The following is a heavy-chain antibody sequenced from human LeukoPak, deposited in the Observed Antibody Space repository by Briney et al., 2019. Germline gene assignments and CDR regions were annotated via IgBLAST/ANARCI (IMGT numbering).Heavy chain of an antibody. J-gene: IGHJ6*02. CDR3: AKEEYSSGWYGGYYYYGMDV. V-gene: IGHV3-23*01. D-gene: IGHD6-19*01. CDR1: GFTFSSYA. CDR2: ISGSGGST. Sequence: GGSPRLSCAASGFTFSSYAMSWVRQAPGKGLEWVSAISGSGGSTYYADSVKGRFTISRDNSKNTLYLQMNSLRAEDTAVYYCAKEEYSSGWYGGYYYYGMDVWGQGTTVTVSS.